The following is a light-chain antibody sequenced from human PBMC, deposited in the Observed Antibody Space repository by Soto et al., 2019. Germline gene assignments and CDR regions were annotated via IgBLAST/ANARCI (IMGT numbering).Light chain of an antibody. CDR1: SSDVGGNDY. CDR2: DVN. Sequence: QSALTQPRSVSGSPGQSVTISCTGSSSDVGGNDYVSWSQHHPGKAPRLMIYDVNKRPSGVPDRFSGSKSGNTASLTISGLQAEDEADYYCCSYAGSNTLVFGGGTKLNVL. CDR3: CSYAGSNTLV. J-gene: IGLJ2*01. V-gene: IGLV2-11*01.